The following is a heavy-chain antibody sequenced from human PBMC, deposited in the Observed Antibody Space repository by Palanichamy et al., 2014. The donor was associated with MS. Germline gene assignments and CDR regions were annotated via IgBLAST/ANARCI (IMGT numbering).Heavy chain of an antibody. CDR3: TTDEYGGYHDY. CDR1: GFTFSNAW. Sequence: QLVESGGGLVKPGGPVRLSCAASGFTFSNAWMSWVRQAPGKGLEWVGRIKSKTDGGTTDYAAPVKGRFTISRDDSKNTLYLQMNSLKTEDTAVYYCTTDEYGGYHDYWGQGTLVTVSS. V-gene: IGHV3-15*01. CDR2: IKSKTDGGTT. J-gene: IGHJ4*02. D-gene: IGHD5-12*01.